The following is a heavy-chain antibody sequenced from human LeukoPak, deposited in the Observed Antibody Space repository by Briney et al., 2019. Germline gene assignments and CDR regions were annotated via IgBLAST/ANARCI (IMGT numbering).Heavy chain of an antibody. Sequence: PGGSLRFSCSASGFTFSNYAMSWVRQAQGNGLEWVANIKQDGSEKYYVDSGKGRFTISRDNAKNSLYLQMNSLRAEDTAVYYCARDQPWKRSFDIWGQGKMVTVSS. V-gene: IGHV3-7*01. CDR3: ARDQPWKRSFDI. CDR2: IKQDGSEK. J-gene: IGHJ3*02. D-gene: IGHD1-1*01. CDR1: GFTFSNYA.